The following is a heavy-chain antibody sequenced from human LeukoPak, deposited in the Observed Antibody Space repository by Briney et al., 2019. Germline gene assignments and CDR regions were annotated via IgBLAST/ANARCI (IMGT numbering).Heavy chain of an antibody. D-gene: IGHD6-19*01. CDR2: ISGSGGST. J-gene: IGHJ4*02. CDR3: AKDKDSSGWYGDFDY. Sequence: PGGSLRLSCAASGFTFSSYAMSWVRQAPGKGLEWVSAISGSGGSTYYADSVKGRFTISRDNSKNTLYLQMNSLRAEDTAVYYCAKDKDSSGWYGDFDYWGQGTLVTVPS. V-gene: IGHV3-23*01. CDR1: GFTFSSYA.